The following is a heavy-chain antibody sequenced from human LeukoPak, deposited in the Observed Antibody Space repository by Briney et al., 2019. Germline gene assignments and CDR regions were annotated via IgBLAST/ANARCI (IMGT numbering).Heavy chain of an antibody. J-gene: IGHJ4*02. V-gene: IGHV3-53*01. CDR3: AKDPGAADYDSSGYYDY. CDR1: GFIVNTNY. CDR2: VYADGAT. D-gene: IGHD3-22*01. Sequence: GGSLRLSCAASGFIVNTNYMNWVRQAPGKGLEWVSVVYADGATYYADSVKGRFTVSRDNSKNTLYLQMNSLRAEDTAVYYCAKDPGAADYDSSGYYDYWGQGTLVTVSS.